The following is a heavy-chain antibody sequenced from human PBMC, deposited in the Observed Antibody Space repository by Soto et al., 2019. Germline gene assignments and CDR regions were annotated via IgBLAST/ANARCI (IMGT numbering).Heavy chain of an antibody. J-gene: IGHJ4*02. D-gene: IGHD2-8*02. CDR2: IYYSGST. V-gene: IGHV4-30-4*01. Sequence: TLSLTCTVSGDSISSGDYYWSWIRQPPGKGLEWIGLIYYSGSTHYNPSLKSRLIISVDTSKNQFSLKLTSATAADTAVYYCARLEYRWLRSEFYYWAQGSLVT. CDR1: GDSISSGDYY. CDR3: ARLEYRWLRSEFYY.